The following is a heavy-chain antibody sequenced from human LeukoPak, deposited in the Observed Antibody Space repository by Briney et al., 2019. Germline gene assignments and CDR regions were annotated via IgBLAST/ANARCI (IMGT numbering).Heavy chain of an antibody. Sequence: GGSLRLSCAASGFTFSSYGMLWVRQAPGKGLEWVALIWFDGSYEYYVDSVKGRFTISRDNSKNTVYLQMNSLRAEDTALYYCARTTAATHGVFDYWGQGTLVTVSS. CDR2: IWFDGSYE. D-gene: IGHD2-15*01. CDR3: ARTTAATHGVFDY. CDR1: GFTFSSYG. V-gene: IGHV3-33*01. J-gene: IGHJ4*02.